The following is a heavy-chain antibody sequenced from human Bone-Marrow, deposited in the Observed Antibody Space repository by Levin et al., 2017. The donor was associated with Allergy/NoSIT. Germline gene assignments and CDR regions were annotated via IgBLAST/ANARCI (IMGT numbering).Heavy chain of an antibody. CDR3: ARGAAGFDY. D-gene: IGHD6-13*01. J-gene: IGHJ4*02. CDR1: GFTFSTYD. CDR2: IGTVDDT. V-gene: IGHV3-13*01. Sequence: PGGSLRLSCTASGFTFSTYDMFWVRQVTGKGLEWVSSIGTVDDTYYAASVKGRFTISREDAKNSLYLQMNSLGAGDTAVYYCARGAAGFDYWGQGTLVTVSS.